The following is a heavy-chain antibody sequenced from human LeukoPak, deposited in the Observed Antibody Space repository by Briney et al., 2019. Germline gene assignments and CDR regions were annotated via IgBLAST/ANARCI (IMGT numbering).Heavy chain of an antibody. CDR1: GGSVSSGSYY. D-gene: IGHD2-2*01. CDR2: IYYSGST. Sequence: SETLSLTCTVSGGSVSSGSYYWSWIRQPPGKGLEWIGYIYYSGSTNYNPSLKSRVTISVDTSKNQFSLKLSSVTAADTAVYYCARSEGQLLPIDYWGQGTLVTVSS. V-gene: IGHV4-61*01. J-gene: IGHJ4*02. CDR3: ARSEGQLLPIDY.